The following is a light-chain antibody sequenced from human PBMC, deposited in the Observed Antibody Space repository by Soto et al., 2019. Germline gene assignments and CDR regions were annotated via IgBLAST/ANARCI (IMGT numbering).Light chain of an antibody. Sequence: QSALTQPASVSGSPGQSITISCTGTSSDVGGYNYVSWYQQHPGTAPKLMIYEVSNRPSGVSDRFSGSRSGNTASLTISGLQAEDEAAYYCFSYTTSSAPYVFGTGTKLTVL. CDR3: FSYTTSSAPYV. V-gene: IGLV2-14*01. CDR2: EVS. J-gene: IGLJ1*01. CDR1: SSDVGGYNY.